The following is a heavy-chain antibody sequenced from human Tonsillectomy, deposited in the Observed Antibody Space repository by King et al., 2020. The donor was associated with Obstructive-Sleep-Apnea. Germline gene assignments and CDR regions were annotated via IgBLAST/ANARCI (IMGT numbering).Heavy chain of an antibody. CDR2: IRYDGSNQ. J-gene: IGHJ4*02. Sequence: QVQLVVSGGAVVQPGGSLRLSCAASGFTFSSYGMHWVRQAPGKGLEWVSFIRYDGSNQYYADSVKGRFTISRDNSKNTLYLQMNSLRAEDTAVYYCAKDGPWVRQQQPQSLDYWGQGTLVTVSS. CDR1: GFTFSSYG. CDR3: AKDGPWVRQQQPQSLDY. D-gene: IGHD6-13*01. V-gene: IGHV3-30*02.